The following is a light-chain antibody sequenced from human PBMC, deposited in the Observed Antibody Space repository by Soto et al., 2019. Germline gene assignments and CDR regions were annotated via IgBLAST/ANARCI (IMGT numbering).Light chain of an antibody. CDR2: GAS. V-gene: IGKV3-20*01. CDR3: QQYGSSPPEYT. Sequence: EIVLTQSPGTLSLSPGERATLSCRASQSVSSSYSAWYQQKPGQAPRLLIYGASSRATGIPDRFSGSGSGTDFTLTISRLEPEDFAVYYCQQYGSSPPEYTFGQGTKLEIK. J-gene: IGKJ2*01. CDR1: QSVSSSY.